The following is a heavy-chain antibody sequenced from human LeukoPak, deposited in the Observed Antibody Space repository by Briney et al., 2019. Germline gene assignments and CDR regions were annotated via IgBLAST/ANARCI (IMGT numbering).Heavy chain of an antibody. V-gene: IGHV1-18*01. CDR1: GYTFTSYG. J-gene: IGHJ4*02. CDR3: ARGEHYYDSSGFDY. CDR2: ISAYNGNT. D-gene: IGHD3-22*01. Sequence: ASVKVSCKASGYTFTSYGISWVRQAPGQGLEWMGWISAYNGNTNYAQKLQGRVTTTTDTSTSTAYMELRSLRSDDTAVYYCARGEHYYDSSGFDYWGQGTLVTVSS.